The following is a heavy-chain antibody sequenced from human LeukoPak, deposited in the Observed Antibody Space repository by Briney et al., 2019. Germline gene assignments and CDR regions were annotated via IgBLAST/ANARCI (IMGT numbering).Heavy chain of an antibody. Sequence: PGGSLRLSCAASGFTFSSYAMSWVRQAPGKGLEWVSAISGSGGSTYYADSVKGRFTISRDNSKNTLYLQMNSLRAEDTAVYYCAKDTSPGKRRITMIVVVLIFDYWGQGTLVTVSS. V-gene: IGHV3-23*01. CDR1: GFTFSSYA. J-gene: IGHJ4*02. D-gene: IGHD3-22*01. CDR2: ISGSGGST. CDR3: AKDTSPGKRRITMIVVVLIFDY.